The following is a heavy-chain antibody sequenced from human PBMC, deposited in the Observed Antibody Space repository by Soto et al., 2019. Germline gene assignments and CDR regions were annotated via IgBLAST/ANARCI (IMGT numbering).Heavy chain of an antibody. CDR1: CGSISSDDYY. Sequence: SETLSLTCTVSCGSISSDDYYWSWIRQAPGRGLEWIGYIHSSGSIYYNPSLKSRATMSIDTARNQFSLKVSSVTVADTAVYYCARDLDGLHDDNSGLYPRPGWGQGTLVT. V-gene: IGHV4-30-4*01. J-gene: IGHJ1*01. CDR2: IHSSGSI. D-gene: IGHD3-22*01. CDR3: ARDLDGLHDDNSGLYPRPG.